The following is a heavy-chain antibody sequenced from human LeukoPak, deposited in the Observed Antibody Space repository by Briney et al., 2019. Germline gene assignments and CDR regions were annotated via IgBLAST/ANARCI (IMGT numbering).Heavy chain of an antibody. Sequence: GGSLRLSCAASGFTFSSYAMSWVRQAPGKGLEWVSAISGSGGSTYYADSVKGRFTISRDSSKNTLYLQMNSLRAEDTAVYYCAKESLTYYDFWSGYLDYWGQGTLVTVSS. CDR2: ISGSGGST. CDR3: AKESLTYYDFWSGYLDY. CDR1: GFTFSSYA. J-gene: IGHJ4*02. V-gene: IGHV3-23*01. D-gene: IGHD3-3*01.